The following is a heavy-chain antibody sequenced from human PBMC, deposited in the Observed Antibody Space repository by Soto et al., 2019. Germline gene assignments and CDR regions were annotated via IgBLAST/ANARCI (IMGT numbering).Heavy chain of an antibody. CDR3: ARSAYIACSLIVDSCFI. D-gene: IGHD5-12*01. V-gene: IGHV1-18*04. J-gene: IGHJ3*02. CDR1: GDGIPRYG. Sequence: GDQEKVYCKASGDGIPRYGISWVRQALGQGHEWMGRISASKGNTNYAQTLQRRVPMTTDTSTSTAYMELRSLRSVFTTVYYCARSAYIACSLIVDSCFIWS. CDR2: ISASKGNT.